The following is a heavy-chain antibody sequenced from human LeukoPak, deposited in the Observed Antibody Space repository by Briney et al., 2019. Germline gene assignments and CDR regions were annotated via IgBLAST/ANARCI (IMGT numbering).Heavy chain of an antibody. CDR3: ARVKYYYDSTGYYPFNWFDP. J-gene: IGHJ5*02. Sequence: ASETLSLTCAVYGGSFSGYYWSWIRQPPGKGLEWIGEINHSGSTNYNPSLKSRVTISVDTSKNQFSLKLSSVTAADTAVYYCARVKYYYDSTGYYPFNWFDPWGQGTLVTVSS. D-gene: IGHD3-22*01. V-gene: IGHV4-34*01. CDR1: GGSFSGYY. CDR2: INHSGST.